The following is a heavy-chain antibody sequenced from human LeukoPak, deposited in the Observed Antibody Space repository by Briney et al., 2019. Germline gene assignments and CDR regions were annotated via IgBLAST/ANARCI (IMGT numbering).Heavy chain of an antibody. CDR3: ARSGDDNSGYYYASFDY. CDR2: IYYSGST. CDR1: GGSISSSSYY. V-gene: IGHV4-39*01. Sequence: SETLSLTCTVSGGSISSSSYYWGWIRQPPGKGLEWIGSIYYSGSTYYNPSLKSRVTISVDTSKNQFSLKLSSVTAADTAVYYCARSGDDNSGYYYASFDYWGQGSLVTVSS. J-gene: IGHJ4*02. D-gene: IGHD3-22*01.